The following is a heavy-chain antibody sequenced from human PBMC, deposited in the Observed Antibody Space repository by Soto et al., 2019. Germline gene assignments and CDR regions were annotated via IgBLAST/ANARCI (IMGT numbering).Heavy chain of an antibody. D-gene: IGHD2-21*01. CDR2: IYYSGST. V-gene: IGHV4-31*03. CDR3: ARVAPYPPYWYFDL. J-gene: IGHJ2*01. Sequence: QVQLQESGPGLVKPSQTLSLTCTVSGGSISSGGYYWSWIRQHPGKGLEWIGYIYYSGSTYYNPSLKSRVTLSVDTSKNQFSLKLSSVTAADTAVYYCARVAPYPPYWYFDLWGRGTLVTVSS. CDR1: GGSISSGGYY.